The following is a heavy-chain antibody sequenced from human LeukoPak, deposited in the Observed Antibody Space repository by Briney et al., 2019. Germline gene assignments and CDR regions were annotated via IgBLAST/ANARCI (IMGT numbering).Heavy chain of an antibody. CDR3: ARSSGGETLGLDY. D-gene: IGHD2-15*01. J-gene: IGHJ4*02. V-gene: IGHV4-31*03. Sequence: SETLSLTCTVSGGSISSGGYYWSWIRQHPGKGLEWIGYICYSGSTYYNPSLKSRVTISVGTSKNQFSLKPSSVTAADTAVYYCARSSGGETLGLDYWGQGTLVTVSS. CDR2: ICYSGST. CDR1: GGSISSGGYY.